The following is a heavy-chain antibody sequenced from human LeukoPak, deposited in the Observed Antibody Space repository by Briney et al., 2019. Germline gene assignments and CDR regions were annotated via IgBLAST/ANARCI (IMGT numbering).Heavy chain of an antibody. D-gene: IGHD4-17*01. CDR3: ASTAYGYFDY. CDR2: ITATSLHI. Sequence: GGSLRLSCAASGVTFSGYSMNWVRQAPGKGLEWVSAITATSLHIYYADSVKGRFTISRDNAKNTLYLQMNSLRAEDTAVYYCASTAYGYFDYWGQGTLVTVSS. J-gene: IGHJ4*02. V-gene: IGHV3-21*01. CDR1: GVTFSGYS.